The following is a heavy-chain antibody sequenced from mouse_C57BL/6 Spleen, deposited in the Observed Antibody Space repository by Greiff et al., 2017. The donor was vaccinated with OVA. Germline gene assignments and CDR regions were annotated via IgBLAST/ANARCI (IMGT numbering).Heavy chain of an antibody. CDR2: ISSGSSTI. V-gene: IGHV5-17*01. J-gene: IGHJ4*01. Sequence: EVMLVESGGGLVKPGGSLKLSCAASGFTFSDYGMHWVRQAPEKGLEWVAYISSGSSTIYYADTVKGRFTISRDNAKNTLFLQMTSLRSEDTAMYYCAREGSIVTSYYAMDYWGQGTSVTVSS. D-gene: IGHD2-5*01. CDR1: GFTFSDYG. CDR3: AREGSIVTSYYAMDY.